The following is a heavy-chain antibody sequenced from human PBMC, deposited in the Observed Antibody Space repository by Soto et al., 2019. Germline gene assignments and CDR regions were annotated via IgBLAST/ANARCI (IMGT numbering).Heavy chain of an antibody. CDR3: ASARGSSSSALDY. CDR2: MNPNSGNT. J-gene: IGHJ4*02. Sequence: QVQLVQSGAEVKKPGASVKVSCKASGYTFTSYDINWVRQATGQGLEWMGWMNPNSGNTGYAQKFQVRVTMTRNTSIRTAYMEVSSLRSEDTAVYYCASARGSSSSALDYWGQGTLVTVSS. D-gene: IGHD6-13*01. V-gene: IGHV1-8*01. CDR1: GYTFTSYD.